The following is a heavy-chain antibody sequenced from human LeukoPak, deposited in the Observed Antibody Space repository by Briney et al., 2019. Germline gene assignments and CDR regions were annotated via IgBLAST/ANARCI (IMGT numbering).Heavy chain of an antibody. Sequence: ASVKVSCKASGYTFTAYFIQWVRQAPGQRLEWMGWISPNSGGTKYAQKFKDRVTLTRDASISTVYMELNSLKSDDTAVYYCARGRFKALGILDLDYWGQGALVTVSS. J-gene: IGHJ4*02. CDR3: ARGRFKALGILDLDY. CDR2: ISPNSGGT. V-gene: IGHV1-2*02. D-gene: IGHD1-1*01. CDR1: GYTFTAYF.